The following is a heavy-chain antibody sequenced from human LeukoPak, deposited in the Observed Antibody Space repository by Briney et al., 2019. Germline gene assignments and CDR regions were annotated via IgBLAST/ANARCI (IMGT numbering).Heavy chain of an antibody. CDR3: ARRLVAPYYYYYYMDV. Sequence: GGSLRLSCAASGFTFSSYAMGWVRQAPGKGLEWVSSISSSSSYIYYADSVKGRFTISRDNAKNSLYLQMNSLRAEDTAVYYCARRLVAPYYYYYYMDVWDKGTTVTVSS. D-gene: IGHD2-15*01. CDR1: GFTFSSYA. J-gene: IGHJ6*03. V-gene: IGHV3-21*01. CDR2: ISSSSSYI.